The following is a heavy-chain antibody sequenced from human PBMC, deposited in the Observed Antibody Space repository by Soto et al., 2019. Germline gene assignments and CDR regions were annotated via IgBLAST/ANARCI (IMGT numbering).Heavy chain of an antibody. V-gene: IGHV3-21*01. CDR3: VRVWRLVGRYGMDV. Sequence: GGSLRLSCVGPGFIFSSYYMNWVRQAPGKGLEWVSSISSGSAYIYYADSVKGRFTISRDNAKNSLYLEMNSLRVEDTAVYYCVRVWRLVGRYGMDVWGQGTTVTVSS. J-gene: IGHJ6*02. D-gene: IGHD6-25*01. CDR1: GFIFSSYY. CDR2: ISSGSAYI.